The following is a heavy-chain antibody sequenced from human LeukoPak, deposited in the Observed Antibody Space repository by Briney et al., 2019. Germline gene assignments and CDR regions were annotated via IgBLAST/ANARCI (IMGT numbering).Heavy chain of an antibody. V-gene: IGHV3-7*01. CDR3: AREDTVDGGAGTLDY. CDR1: GFTFSSYW. D-gene: IGHD4-23*01. CDR2: IKQDGSEK. J-gene: IGHJ4*02. Sequence: PGGSLRLSCVGSGFTFSSYWMTWVRQAPGKGLEWVANIKQDGSEKYYVDSVKGRFTISRDNAENSLYLQMNSLRAEDTAVYYCAREDTVDGGAGTLDYWGQGTLVTVSS.